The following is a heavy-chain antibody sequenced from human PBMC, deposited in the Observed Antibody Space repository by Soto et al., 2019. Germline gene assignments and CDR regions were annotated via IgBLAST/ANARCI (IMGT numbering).Heavy chain of an antibody. V-gene: IGHV4-59*11. D-gene: IGHD2-2*01. CDR1: GGSISSHY. J-gene: IGHJ4*02. CDR2: ISYSGNT. Sequence: SETLSLTCTVSGGSISSHYWTWIRQPPGKGLECIGYISYSGNTNYNPSLKSRVNISLDTSKNQFSLKLSSVTAADTAVYYCARRTSVWAYFDYWGQGALVTVS. CDR3: ARRTSVWAYFDY.